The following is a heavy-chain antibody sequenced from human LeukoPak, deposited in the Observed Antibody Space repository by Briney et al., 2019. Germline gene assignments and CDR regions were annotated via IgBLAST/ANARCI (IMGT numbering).Heavy chain of an antibody. CDR2: ISYDVSNT. J-gene: IGHJ5*02. D-gene: IGHD2-15*01. Sequence: GGSLRLSCAASGFTFSTYPMHWVRQAPGKGLEWVAVISYDVSNTYYADSVKGRFTISRDNSKNTLYLQMNSLRAEDTAVYYCAREKVVVAGTLRGAGEYWFDPWGQGTLVTVSS. CDR1: GFTFSTYP. CDR3: AREKVVVAGTLRGAGEYWFDP. V-gene: IGHV3-30-3*01.